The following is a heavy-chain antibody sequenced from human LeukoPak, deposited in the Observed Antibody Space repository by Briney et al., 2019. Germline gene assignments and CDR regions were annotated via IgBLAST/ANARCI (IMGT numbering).Heavy chain of an antibody. CDR2: INHSGST. CDR3: ARYFPRSTVVGYYGSGSYYYYMDV. CDR1: GGSFSGYY. J-gene: IGHJ6*03. V-gene: IGHV4-34*01. Sequence: SETLSLTCAVYGGSFSGYYWSWIRQPPGKGLEWIGEINHSGSTNYNPSLKSRVTISVDTSKNQFSLKLSSVTAADTAVYYCARYFPRSTVVGYYGSGSYYYYMDVWGKGTTVTISS. D-gene: IGHD3-10*01.